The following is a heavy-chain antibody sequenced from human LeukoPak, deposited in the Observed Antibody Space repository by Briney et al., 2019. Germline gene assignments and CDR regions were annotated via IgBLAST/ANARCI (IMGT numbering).Heavy chain of an antibody. Sequence: GGSLRLSCAASGFTFSSYWMHWVRQAPGKGLEWVAVISYDGSNKYYADSVKGRFTISRDNSKNTLYLQMNSLRAEDTAVYYCASPSLGGNDDSSSWSKRYNFDYWGQGTLVTVSS. J-gene: IGHJ4*02. V-gene: IGHV3-30-3*01. CDR2: ISYDGSNK. CDR3: ASPSLGGNDDSSSWSKRYNFDY. CDR1: GFTFSSYW. D-gene: IGHD6-13*01.